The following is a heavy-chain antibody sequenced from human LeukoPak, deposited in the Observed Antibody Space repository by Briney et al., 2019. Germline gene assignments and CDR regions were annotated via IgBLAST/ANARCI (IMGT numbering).Heavy chain of an antibody. CDR1: GYSFTTYW. D-gene: IGHD3-22*01. V-gene: IGHV5-51*01. J-gene: IGHJ4*02. CDR3: ARRMYYYDSSGYGIYYFDY. CDR2: IYPGDSDT. Sequence: GESLKISCKGSGYSFTTYWIGWVRPMPGKGLQWMGIIYPGDSDTRYSPSFQGQVTVSADKSISTAYLQWSSLKASDTAMYYCARRMYYYDSSGYGIYYFDYWGQGTLVTVSS.